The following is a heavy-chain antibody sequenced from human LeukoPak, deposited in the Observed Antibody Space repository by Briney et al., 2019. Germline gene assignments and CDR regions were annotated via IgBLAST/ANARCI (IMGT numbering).Heavy chain of an antibody. D-gene: IGHD4-17*01. CDR3: ADDYGD. J-gene: IGHJ4*02. V-gene: IGHV4-4*07. CDR2: IYPSGTT. Sequence: PSETLSLTCTVSGGSISSYYWSWIRQPAGKGLEWIGRIYPSGTTHYNPSLKSRVTMSVDTSKNQFSLKVTSVTAADTAVYYCADDYGDWGQGTLVTVSS. CDR1: GGSISSYY.